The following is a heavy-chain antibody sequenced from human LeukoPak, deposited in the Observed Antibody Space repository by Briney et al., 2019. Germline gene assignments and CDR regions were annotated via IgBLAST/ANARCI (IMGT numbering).Heavy chain of an antibody. V-gene: IGHV4-59*01. D-gene: IGHD2-2*01. CDR1: GDSISRSY. J-gene: IGHJ4*02. CDR3: ARGRGSNYALYYFDY. Sequence: PSETLSLTCTVSGDSISRSYRAWIRQPPGKGLEWIGFIYNSGNTYYNPSLKSRVSISVDTSKNLFPLKLPSVTTADTAVYYCARGRGSNYALYYFDYWGQGTLVTVSS. CDR2: IYNSGNT.